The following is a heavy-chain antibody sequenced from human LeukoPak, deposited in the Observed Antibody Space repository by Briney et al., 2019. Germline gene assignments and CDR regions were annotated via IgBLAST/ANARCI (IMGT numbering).Heavy chain of an antibody. CDR3: GRQGYTASYYFVGY. J-gene: IGHJ4*02. V-gene: IGHV4-4*07. Sequence: SETLSLTCTVSGGSINSYYWGWVRQPAGKGLEWIGRIYTTGTTNYSPSLKSRLTMSLDTSKNQFSLKLRSVTAADTAVYYCGRQGYTASYYFVGYWSQETLVTVSS. CDR2: IYTTGTT. D-gene: IGHD3-10*01. CDR1: GGSINSYY.